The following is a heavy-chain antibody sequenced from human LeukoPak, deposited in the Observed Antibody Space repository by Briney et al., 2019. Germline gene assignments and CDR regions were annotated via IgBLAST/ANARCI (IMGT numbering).Heavy chain of an antibody. V-gene: IGHV4-59*08. J-gene: IGHJ4*02. D-gene: IGHD1-26*01. CDR3: AISSGSYFNFDY. CDR2: IDYSAST. Sequence: PSETLSLPCTVSGGSISSYYWSWIRQPPGEGLEGIGYIDYSASTNYNPSLKSRVTISVDTSKNQFTLKLSSVTAADTAVYYCAISSGSYFNFDYWGQGTLVTVSS. CDR1: GGSISSYY.